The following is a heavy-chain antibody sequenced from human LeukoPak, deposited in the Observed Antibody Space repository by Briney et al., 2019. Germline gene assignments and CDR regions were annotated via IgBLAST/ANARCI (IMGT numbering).Heavy chain of an antibody. J-gene: IGHJ4*02. CDR3: AKELDY. Sequence: GGSLRLSCAASGFTFSSYGMHWVRQAPGKGLEWVAVISYDGSNKYYADSVKGRFTISRDNSKNTLYLQMNSLRAEDTAVYYCAKELDYWGQGTLVTVSS. CDR1: GFTFSSYG. V-gene: IGHV3-30*18. CDR2: ISYDGSNK.